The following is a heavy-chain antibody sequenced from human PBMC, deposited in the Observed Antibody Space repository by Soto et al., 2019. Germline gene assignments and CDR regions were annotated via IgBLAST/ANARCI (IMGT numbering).Heavy chain of an antibody. CDR3: VMRAGHY. D-gene: IGHD3-16*01. Sequence: EVQLMESGGGVARPGGSLRLSCATSGFTFISNSMNWVRQVPGKRLEWVSRIGAGDDTTYYTDSVEGRFTISRDDSKGTLYLQMNSLKVEDTAIYFCVMRAGHYWGQGTLVTVSS. CDR1: GFTFISNS. V-gene: IGHV3-23*01. CDR2: IGAGDDTT. J-gene: IGHJ4*02.